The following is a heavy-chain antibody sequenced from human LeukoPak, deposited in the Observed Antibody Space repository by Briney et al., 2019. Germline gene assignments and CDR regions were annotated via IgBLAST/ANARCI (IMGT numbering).Heavy chain of an antibody. D-gene: IGHD6-19*01. J-gene: IGHJ4*02. CDR2: ISYDGSNK. V-gene: IGHV3-30-3*01. CDR3: ASRYNSGL. CDR1: GFTFSSYA. Sequence: GRSLRLSCAASGFTFSSYAMHWVRQAPGKGLEWVAVISYDGSNKYYADSVKGRFTISRDNSKNTLYLQMNSLRAEDTAVYYCASRYNSGLGGQGTLVTVSS.